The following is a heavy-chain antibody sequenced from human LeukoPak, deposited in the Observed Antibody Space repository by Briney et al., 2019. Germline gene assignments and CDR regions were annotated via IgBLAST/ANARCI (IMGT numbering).Heavy chain of an antibody. V-gene: IGHV3-30*01. Sequence: PGGSLRLSCVGSGFTFSSYAMHWVRRAPGKGLEWVAVISDDGSKKYYADSEKGRFTIARDKSKNTLYLQMNSLRAEDTAVYYCARDQKYGYNHAFDIWGQGTMVTVSS. CDR1: GFTFSSYA. J-gene: IGHJ3*02. CDR2: ISDDGSKK. CDR3: ARDQKYGYNHAFDI. D-gene: IGHD5-24*01.